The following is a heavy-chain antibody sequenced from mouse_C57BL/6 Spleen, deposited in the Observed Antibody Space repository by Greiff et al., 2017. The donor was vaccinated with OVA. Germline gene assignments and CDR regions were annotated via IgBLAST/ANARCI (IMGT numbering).Heavy chain of an antibody. CDR2: INPNNGGT. CDR1: GYTFTDYY. CDR3: AREEDYDSDY. J-gene: IGHJ2*01. D-gene: IGHD2-4*01. Sequence: EVQLQQSGPELVKPGASVKISCKASGYTFTDYYMNWVKQSHGKSLEWIGDINPNNGGTSYNQKFKGKATLTVDKSSSTAYMELRSLTSEDSAVYYCAREEDYDSDYWGQGTTLTVSS. V-gene: IGHV1-26*01.